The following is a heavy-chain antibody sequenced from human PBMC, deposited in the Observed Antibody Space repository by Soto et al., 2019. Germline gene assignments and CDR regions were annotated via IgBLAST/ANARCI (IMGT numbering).Heavy chain of an antibody. CDR1: GFTFSSYS. D-gene: IGHD3-3*01. J-gene: IGHJ6*02. CDR3: ASGSITIFGVVMGYYYGMDV. CDR2: ISSSSSTI. V-gene: IGHV3-48*04. Sequence: GGSLRLSCAASGFTFSSYSMNWVRQAPGKGLEWVSYISSSSSTIYYADSVKGRFTISRDNAKNSLYLQMNSLRAEDTAVYYCASGSITIFGVVMGYYYGMDVWGQGTTVTVSS.